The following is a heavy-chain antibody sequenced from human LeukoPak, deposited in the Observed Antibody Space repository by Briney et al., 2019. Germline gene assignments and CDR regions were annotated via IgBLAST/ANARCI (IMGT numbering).Heavy chain of an antibody. CDR1: GRSISSGGYY. CDR3: AGLYSSGWYEEGYWFDP. V-gene: IGHV4-31*03. D-gene: IGHD6-19*01. CDR2: IYYSGST. J-gene: IGHJ5*02. Sequence: SETLSLTCTVSGRSISSGGYYWSWIRQHPGKGLEWIGYIYYSGSTYYNPSLKSRVTISVDTSKNQFSLKLSSVTAADTAVYYCAGLYSSGWYEEGYWFDPWGQGNLVTVSS.